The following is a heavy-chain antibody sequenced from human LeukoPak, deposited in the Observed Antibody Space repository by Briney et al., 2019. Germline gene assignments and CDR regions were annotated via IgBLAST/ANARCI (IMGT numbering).Heavy chain of an antibody. Sequence: ASVKVSCKASGYTFTGYYMHWVRQAPGQGLEWMGWINPNSGGTNYAQKFQGRVTMTRDTSISTAYMELSRLRSDDTAVYYCARDSLSIAAAGNFDYWGQGTLVTVSP. D-gene: IGHD6-13*01. CDR3: ARDSLSIAAAGNFDY. V-gene: IGHV1-2*02. CDR2: INPNSGGT. J-gene: IGHJ4*02. CDR1: GYTFTGYY.